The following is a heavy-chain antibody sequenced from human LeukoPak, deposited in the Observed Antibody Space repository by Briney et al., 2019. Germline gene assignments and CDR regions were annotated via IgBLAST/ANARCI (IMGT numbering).Heavy chain of an antibody. CDR3: ARGRGLRQGAPRFDP. CDR1: GYTFTSYG. D-gene: IGHD3-10*01. Sequence: GASVKVSCKASGYTFTSYGISWVRQAPGQGLEWMGWISAYNGNTNYAQKLQGRVTMTTDTSTSTAYMELSRLRSDDTAVYYCARGRGLRQGAPRFDPWGQGTLVTVSS. J-gene: IGHJ5*02. V-gene: IGHV1-18*01. CDR2: ISAYNGNT.